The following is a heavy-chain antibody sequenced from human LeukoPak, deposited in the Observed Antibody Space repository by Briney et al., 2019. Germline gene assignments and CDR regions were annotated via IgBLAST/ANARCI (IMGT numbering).Heavy chain of an antibody. D-gene: IGHD1-26*01. CDR2: ISYDGTNK. V-gene: IGHV3-30-3*01. Sequence: PGGSLRLSCAASGFTFSSYTMHWVRQAPGKGLEWVAVISYDGTNKYYAESVKGRFTLSRDNSKNTVNLQMNSLRAEDTAVYYCARGDSGSSHFDYWGQGTLVTVSS. CDR3: ARGDSGSSHFDY. J-gene: IGHJ4*02. CDR1: GFTFSSYT.